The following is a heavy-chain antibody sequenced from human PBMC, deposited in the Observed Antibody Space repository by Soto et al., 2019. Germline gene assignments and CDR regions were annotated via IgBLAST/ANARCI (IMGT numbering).Heavy chain of an antibody. D-gene: IGHD2-2*01. Sequence: PGGSLRLSCAASGFTFSSYAMSWVRQAPGKGLEWVSAISGSGGSTYYADSVKGRFTISRDNSKNTLYLQMNSLRAEDTAVYYCAKVTTQDKYCSSTSCSFDAFDIWGQGTMVTVSS. CDR3: AKVTTQDKYCSSTSCSFDAFDI. CDR2: ISGSGGST. V-gene: IGHV3-23*01. CDR1: GFTFSSYA. J-gene: IGHJ3*02.